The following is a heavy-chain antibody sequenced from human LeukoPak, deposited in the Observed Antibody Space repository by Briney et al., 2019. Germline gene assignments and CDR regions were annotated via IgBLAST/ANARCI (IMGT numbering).Heavy chain of an antibody. Sequence: PGGSLRLSCAASGFTFSSYEMNWVRQAPGKGLEWVSFISSSGSAIHYADSVRGRFTISRDNAKNSLYLQMSRLRAEDTAVYYCAREKLSFFDRSGYFDYWGQGALVTVSS. CDR1: GFTFSSYE. J-gene: IGHJ4*02. V-gene: IGHV3-48*03. CDR2: ISSSGSAI. D-gene: IGHD3-22*01. CDR3: AREKLSFFDRSGYFDY.